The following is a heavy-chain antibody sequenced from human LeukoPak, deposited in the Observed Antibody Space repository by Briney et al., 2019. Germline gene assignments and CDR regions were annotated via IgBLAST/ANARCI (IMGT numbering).Heavy chain of an antibody. CDR3: AREDSRYSTGWYVVD. Sequence: PGGSLRLSCAASGFTFSSYGMHWVRQAPGTGLEWMAVIWYDGSSKYYEDSVKGRFTISRDNSKNTLYLQMNSLRAEDTAVYYCAREDSRYSTGWYVVDWGQGTLVTVSS. V-gene: IGHV3-33*01. D-gene: IGHD6-13*01. CDR1: GFTFSSYG. CDR2: IWYDGSSK. J-gene: IGHJ4*02.